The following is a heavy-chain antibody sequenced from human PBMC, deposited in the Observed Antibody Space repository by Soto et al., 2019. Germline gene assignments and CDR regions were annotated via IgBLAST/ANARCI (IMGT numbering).Heavy chain of an antibody. J-gene: IGHJ4*02. V-gene: IGHV4-34*01. CDR3: ARGEWLATIKPYFAY. CDR1: GGSFSAYY. CDR2: IKHSGST. D-gene: IGHD5-12*01. Sequence: QVQLQQWGAGLLKPSETLSLTCAVYGGSFSAYYWSWIRQPPGKGLEWIGEIKHSGSTNYNPSLKSRVTISADTSKNQFSLMLSSVTAADTAVYYCARGEWLATIKPYFAYWGQGTLVTVSS.